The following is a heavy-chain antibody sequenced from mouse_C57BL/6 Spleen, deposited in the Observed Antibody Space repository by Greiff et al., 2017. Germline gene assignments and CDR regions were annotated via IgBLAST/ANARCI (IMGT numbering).Heavy chain of an antibody. V-gene: IGHV1-64*01. CDR3: ALTGYGSSYEYWYFDV. CDR1: GYTFTSYW. CDR2: IHPNSGST. D-gene: IGHD1-1*01. Sequence: VQLQQPGAELVRPGSSVKLSCKASGYTFTSYWMHWVKQRPGQGLEWIGMIHPNSGSTNYNEKFKSKATLTVDKSSSTAYMQLSSLTSEDSAVYYCALTGYGSSYEYWYFDVWGTGTTVTVSS. J-gene: IGHJ1*03.